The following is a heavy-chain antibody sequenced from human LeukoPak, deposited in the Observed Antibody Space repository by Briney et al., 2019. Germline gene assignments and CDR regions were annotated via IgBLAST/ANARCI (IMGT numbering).Heavy chain of an antibody. J-gene: IGHJ4*01. CDR3: AKGKVNHLGAFDS. CDR2: IDATGGGI. D-gene: IGHD1-26*01. CDR1: GFGFSAYA. Sequence: GGSLRLSCAASGFGFSAYAMSWVRQAPGKGLEWVSCIDATGGGIDYADSVRGRFIISRDNSKKMVYLQMDSLRVEDTAIYYCAKGKVNHLGAFDSWGQGTLVAVSS. V-gene: IGHV3-23*01.